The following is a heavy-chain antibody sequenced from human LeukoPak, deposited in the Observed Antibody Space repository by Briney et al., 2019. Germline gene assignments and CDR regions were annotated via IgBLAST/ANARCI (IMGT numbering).Heavy chain of an antibody. CDR3: VLAGSGSYYFDY. CDR2: IYPGDSDT. CDR1: GYRFTNYW. J-gene: IGHJ4*02. D-gene: IGHD3-10*01. Sequence: GESLRISCKGFGYRFTNYWIGWVRQMPGKGLEWMGIIYPGDSDTRYSPSFQGQVTISADKSINTAYLQWSSLKASDTAMYYCVLAGSGSYYFDYWGQGILVTVSS. V-gene: IGHV5-51*01.